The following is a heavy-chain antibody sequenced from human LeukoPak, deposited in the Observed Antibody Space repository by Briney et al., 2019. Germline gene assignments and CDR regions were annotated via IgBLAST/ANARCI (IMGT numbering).Heavy chain of an antibody. CDR1: SGSISTSNYY. CDR2: IFYSGST. D-gene: IGHD6-19*01. V-gene: IGHV4-39*07. J-gene: IGHJ4*02. Sequence: SETLSLTCTVSSGSISTSNYYWGWVRQPPGKALEWIGNIFYSGSTYYSPSLKSRVTISLDTSRNQFSLKLSSVTAADTAVYYCARRGGGWYDYWGQGTLVTVSS. CDR3: ARRGGGWYDY.